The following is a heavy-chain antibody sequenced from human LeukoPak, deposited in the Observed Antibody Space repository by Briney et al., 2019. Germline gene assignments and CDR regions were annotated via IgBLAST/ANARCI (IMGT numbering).Heavy chain of an antibody. D-gene: IGHD6-6*01. Sequence: PGGSLRLSCAASGFTFSSYGIHWVRQAPGKGLEWVAVISYDGSNKYYGDSVKGRFTISRDNSKNTLNLQMNSLRAEDTAVYYCARDPRARDYYYYYGMDVWGQGTTVTVSS. V-gene: IGHV3-30*03. CDR1: GFTFSSYG. J-gene: IGHJ6*02. CDR2: ISYDGSNK. CDR3: ARDPRARDYYYYYGMDV.